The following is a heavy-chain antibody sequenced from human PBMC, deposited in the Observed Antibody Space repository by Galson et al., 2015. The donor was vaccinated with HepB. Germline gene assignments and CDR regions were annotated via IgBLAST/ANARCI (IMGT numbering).Heavy chain of an antibody. CDR1: GYTFTGYY. Sequence: SVKVSCKASGYTFTGYYMHWVRQAPGQGLEWMGWINPNSGGTNYAQKFQGRVTMTRETSISTAYMELSRLRSDDTAVYYCARDPEYCSSTSCYMLYYMDGWGKGTTVTVSS. J-gene: IGHJ6*03. D-gene: IGHD2-2*02. CDR2: INPNSGGT. V-gene: IGHV1-2*02. CDR3: ARDPEYCSSTSCYMLYYMDG.